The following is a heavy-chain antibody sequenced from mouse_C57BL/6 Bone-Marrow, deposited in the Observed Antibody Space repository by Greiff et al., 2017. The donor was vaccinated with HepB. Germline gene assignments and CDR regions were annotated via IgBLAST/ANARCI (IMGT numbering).Heavy chain of an antibody. V-gene: IGHV5-9-1*02. D-gene: IGHD2-4*01. Sequence: EVNVVESGEGLVKPGGSLKLSCAASGFTFSSYAMSWVRQTPEKRLEWVAYISSGGDYIYYADTVKGRFTISRDNARNTLYLQMSSLKSEDTAMYYCTREWDIYYDYVWYFDVWGTGTTVTVSS. CDR3: TREWDIYYDYVWYFDV. CDR2: ISSGGDYI. J-gene: IGHJ1*03. CDR1: GFTFSSYA.